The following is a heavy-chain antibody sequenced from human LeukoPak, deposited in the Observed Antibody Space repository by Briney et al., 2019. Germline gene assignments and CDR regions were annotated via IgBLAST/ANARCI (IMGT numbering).Heavy chain of an antibody. J-gene: IGHJ4*02. CDR2: IKSKTDGGTT. V-gene: IGHV3-15*01. Sequence: AGGSLRLSCAASGFTFSNAWMSWVRQAPGKGLEWVGRIKSKTDGGTTDYAAPVKGRFTISRDDSKNTLYLQMNSLKTEDTAVYYCTTVLLWFGEPTPIDYWGQGTLVTVSS. D-gene: IGHD3-10*01. CDR1: GFTFSNAW. CDR3: TTVLLWFGEPTPIDY.